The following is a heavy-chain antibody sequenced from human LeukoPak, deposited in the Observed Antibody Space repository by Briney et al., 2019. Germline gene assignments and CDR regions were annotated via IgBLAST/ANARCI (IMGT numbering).Heavy chain of an antibody. V-gene: IGHV3-48*01. D-gene: IGHD2-2*01. Sequence: GGSLRLSCAASGFTFSSYSMNWVRQAPGKGLEWVSYISSSSSTIYYADSVKGRFTISRDNAKNSLYLQMSSLRAEDTAVYYCARGDIVVVPAAKSRWFDPWGQGTLVTVSS. CDR2: ISSSSSTI. J-gene: IGHJ5*02. CDR3: ARGDIVVVPAAKSRWFDP. CDR1: GFTFSSYS.